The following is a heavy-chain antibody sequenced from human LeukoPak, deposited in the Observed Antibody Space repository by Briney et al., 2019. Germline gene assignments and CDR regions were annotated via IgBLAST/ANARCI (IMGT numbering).Heavy chain of an antibody. CDR2: ISSSSSYI. CDR3: AKDGSYYYERADY. V-gene: IGHV3-21*04. D-gene: IGHD3-22*01. Sequence: PGGSLRLSCAASGFTFSSYSMNWVRQAPGKGLEWVSSISSSSSYIYYADSVKGRFTISRDNSKNTLYLQMNSLRAEDTAVYYCAKDGSYYYERADYWGQGTLVTVSS. J-gene: IGHJ4*02. CDR1: GFTFSSYS.